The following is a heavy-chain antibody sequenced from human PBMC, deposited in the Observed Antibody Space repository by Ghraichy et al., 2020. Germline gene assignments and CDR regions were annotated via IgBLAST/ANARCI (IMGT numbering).Heavy chain of an antibody. CDR1: GGSFSGYY. V-gene: IGHV4-34*01. J-gene: IGHJ4*02. D-gene: IGHD4-17*01. Sequence: SETLTLTCAVYGGSFSGYYWSWIRQPPGKGLEWIGEINHSGSTNYNPSLKSRVTISVDTSKNQFSLKLSSVTAADTAVYYCASYGDYGREYFDYWGQGTLVTVSS. CDR3: ASYGDYGREYFDY. CDR2: INHSGST.